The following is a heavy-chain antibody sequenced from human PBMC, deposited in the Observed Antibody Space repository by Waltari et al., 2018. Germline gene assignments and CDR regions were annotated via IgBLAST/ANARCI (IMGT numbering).Heavy chain of an antibody. CDR3: ARGRGYDFWSGSTTPAY. J-gene: IGHJ4*02. CDR2: INPNSNNR. Sequence: QVQLVQSGAEVKKPGASVKVSCKASGYTFTSYDINWVRQATGQGLEWIGWINPNSNNRVYAKKFHGIVTMTRNTVISPSYMGLSRLRSEDTAVHYWARGRGYDFWSGSTTPAYWGQRTLVTVST. D-gene: IGHD3-3*01. CDR1: GYTFTSYD. V-gene: IGHV1-8*01.